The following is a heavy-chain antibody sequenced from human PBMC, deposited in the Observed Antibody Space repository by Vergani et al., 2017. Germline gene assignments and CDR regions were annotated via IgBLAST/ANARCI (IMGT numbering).Heavy chain of an antibody. J-gene: IGHJ6*02. Sequence: QVTLRESGPALVKPTQTLTLTCTFSGFSLSTSGMCVSWIRQPPGKALEWLARIDWDDDKYYSTSLKTRLTISKDTSKNQVVLTMTNMDPVDTATYYCAHGAVRVGGVRYYGMDVWGQGTTVTVSS. CDR3: AHGAVRVGGVRYYGMDV. V-gene: IGHV2-70*15. CDR1: GFSLSTSGMC. D-gene: IGHD1-26*01. CDR2: IDWDDDK.